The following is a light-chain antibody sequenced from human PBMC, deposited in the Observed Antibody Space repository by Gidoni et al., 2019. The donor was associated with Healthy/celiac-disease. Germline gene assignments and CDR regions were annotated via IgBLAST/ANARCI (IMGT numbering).Light chain of an antibody. J-gene: IGKJ1*01. CDR3: QLYGSSPRT. V-gene: IGKV3-20*01. CDR1: QSVGSS. CDR2: DAS. Sequence: EIVLTQSPGTLSLSPGERATLSCRASQSVGSSLTWYQQKPGQAPRLLIYDASSRATGIPNRFSGSGSGTDFTLTISRLEPEDFAVYYCQLYGSSPRTFGQGTKVEIK.